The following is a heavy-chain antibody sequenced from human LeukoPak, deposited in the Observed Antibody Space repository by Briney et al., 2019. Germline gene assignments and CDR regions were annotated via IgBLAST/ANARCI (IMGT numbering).Heavy chain of an antibody. V-gene: IGHV3-30*02. CDR2: IRYDGSNK. D-gene: IGHD1-26*01. Sequence: PGGSLRLSCAASGFTFSSYGMHWVRQAPGKGLEWVAFIRYDGSNKYYADSVKGRFTISRDNSKNTLYLQMNSLRAEDTAMYYCAKDGSGSWTPYYFDYWGQGTLVTVSS. CDR1: GFTFSSYG. CDR3: AKDGSGSWTPYYFDY. J-gene: IGHJ4*02.